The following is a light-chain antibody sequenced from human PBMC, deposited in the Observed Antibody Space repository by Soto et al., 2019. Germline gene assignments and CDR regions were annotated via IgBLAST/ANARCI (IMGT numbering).Light chain of an antibody. CDR3: QQYDKWPRT. CDR1: QSVSSN. J-gene: IGKJ1*01. V-gene: IGKV3-15*01. CDR2: SAS. Sequence: EIVMTQSPATLSVSPVERATLSCRASQSVSSNLAWYQQKPGQAPRLLIYSASTRATGIPARFSGSGSVTEFSLTISSLQSEDFAVYYCQQYDKWPRTCGQGTEVDIK.